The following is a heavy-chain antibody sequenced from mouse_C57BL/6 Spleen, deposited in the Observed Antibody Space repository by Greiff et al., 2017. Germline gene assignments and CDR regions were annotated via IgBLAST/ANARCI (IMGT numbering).Heavy chain of an antibody. J-gene: IGHJ4*01. V-gene: IGHV3-6*01. CDR2: ISYDGSN. CDR1: GYSITSGYY. CDR3: AREGDSSYDPYYAMDY. D-gene: IGHD1-1*01. Sequence: VQLQQSGPGLVKPSQSLSLTCSVTGYSITSGYYWNWIRQFPGNKLEWMGYISYDGSNNYNPSLKNRISITRDTSKNQFFLKLNSVTTEDTATYDCAREGDSSYDPYYAMDYWGQGTSVTVSS.